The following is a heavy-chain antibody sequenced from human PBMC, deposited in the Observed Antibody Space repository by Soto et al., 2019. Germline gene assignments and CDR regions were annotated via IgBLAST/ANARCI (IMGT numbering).Heavy chain of an antibody. CDR2: ISAYNGNT. V-gene: IGHV1-18*01. Sequence: ASVKVSCKASGYTFTSYGISWVRQAPGQGLEWMGLISAYNGNTNYAQKFQGWVTMTRDTSISTAYMELSRLRSDDTAVYYCARMIDYYDSSGYYSHFDYWGQGTLVTVSS. CDR3: ARMIDYYDSSGYYSHFDY. D-gene: IGHD3-22*01. J-gene: IGHJ4*02. CDR1: GYTFTSYG.